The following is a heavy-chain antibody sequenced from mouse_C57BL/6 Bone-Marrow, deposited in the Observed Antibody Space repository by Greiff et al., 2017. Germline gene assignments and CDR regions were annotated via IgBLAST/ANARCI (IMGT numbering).Heavy chain of an antibody. V-gene: IGHV1-39*01. Sequence: EVKVVESGPELVKPGASVKISCKASGYSFTDYNMNWVKQSNGKSLEWIGVINPNYGTTSYNQKFKGKATLTVDQSSSTAYMQLNSLTSEDSAVYYCARSMGTGTGFDYWGQGTTLTVSS. D-gene: IGHD4-1*01. J-gene: IGHJ2*01. CDR2: INPNYGTT. CDR1: GYSFTDYN. CDR3: ARSMGTGTGFDY.